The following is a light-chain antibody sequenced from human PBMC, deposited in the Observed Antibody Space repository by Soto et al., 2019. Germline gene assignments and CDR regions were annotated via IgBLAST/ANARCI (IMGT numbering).Light chain of an antibody. CDR3: QQYDSYPWT. V-gene: IGKV1-5*01. CDR2: DAS. CDR1: QSINKW. J-gene: IGKJ1*01. Sequence: DIQMTQSPSTLSASVGDRVTITCRASQSINKWLAWYHQKPGQAPKLLIYDASSLNSGAPSRFSGRGSGTEFTLTISSVQPDDFAAYYCQQYDSYPWTFGQGTKVEIK.